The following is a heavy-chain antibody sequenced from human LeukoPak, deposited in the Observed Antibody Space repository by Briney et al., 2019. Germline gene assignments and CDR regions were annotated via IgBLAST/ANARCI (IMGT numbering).Heavy chain of an antibody. D-gene: IGHD3-10*01. Sequence: SETLSLTCAVSGGSISSSNWWSWVRQPPGKGLEWIGEIYHSGSTNYNPSLKSRVTISVDKSKNQFSLKLSSVTAADTAVYYCASLGLLWFGESGDYWGQGTLVTVSS. CDR3: ASLGLLWFGESGDY. J-gene: IGHJ4*02. V-gene: IGHV4-4*02. CDR1: GGSISSSNW. CDR2: IYHSGST.